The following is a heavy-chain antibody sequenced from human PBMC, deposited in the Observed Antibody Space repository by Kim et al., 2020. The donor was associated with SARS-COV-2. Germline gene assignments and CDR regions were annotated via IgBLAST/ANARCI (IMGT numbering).Heavy chain of an antibody. D-gene: IGHD3-10*01. V-gene: IGHV4-59*13. J-gene: IGHJ3*02. CDR1: GGSISSYY. Sequence: SETLSLTCTVSGGSISSYYWSWIRQPPGKGLEWIGYIYYSGSTNYNPSLKSRVTISVDTSKNQFSLKLSSVTAAATAVYYCARDRGVGPMVRGVSRLAAFDIWGPGAMLPVSS. CDR3: ARDRGVGPMVRGVSRLAAFDI. CDR2: IYYSGST.